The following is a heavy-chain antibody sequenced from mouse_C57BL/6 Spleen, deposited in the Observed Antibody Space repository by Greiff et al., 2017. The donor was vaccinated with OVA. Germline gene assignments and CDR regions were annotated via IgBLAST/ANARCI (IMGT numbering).Heavy chain of an antibody. V-gene: IGHV5-17*01. CDR1: GFTFSDYG. Sequence: VQLQQSGGGLVKPGGSLKLSCAASGFTFSDYGMHWVRQAPEKGLEWVAYISSGSSTIYYADTVKGRFTISRDNAKNTLFLQMTSLRSEDTAMYYCARSDYDPYAMDYWGQGTSVTVSS. J-gene: IGHJ4*01. CDR2: ISSGSSTI. CDR3: ARSDYDPYAMDY. D-gene: IGHD2-4*01.